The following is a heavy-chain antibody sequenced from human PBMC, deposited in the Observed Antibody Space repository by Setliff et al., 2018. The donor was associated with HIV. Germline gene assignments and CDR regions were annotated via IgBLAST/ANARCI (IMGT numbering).Heavy chain of an antibody. J-gene: IGHJ4*02. V-gene: IGHV4-39*02. CDR2: GHYTGNT. CDR3: AREGDGIDF. CDR1: GGSISSSSYY. D-gene: IGHD2-21*02. Sequence: SETLSLTCTVSGGSISSSSYYWGWIRQPPGQGLEWIGSGHYTGNTYTSPSLKSRATISLDASKNKISLKLTSVTSADTAVYYCAREGDGIDFWGQGTLVTVSS.